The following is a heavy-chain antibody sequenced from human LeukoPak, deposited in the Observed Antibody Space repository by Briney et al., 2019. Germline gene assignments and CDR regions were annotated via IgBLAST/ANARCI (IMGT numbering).Heavy chain of an antibody. CDR3: ARGPVVNDAFDI. CDR1: GGSISTYY. D-gene: IGHD3-22*01. CDR2: IYYSGST. Sequence: SETLSLTCTVSGGSISTYYWSWIRQPPGKGPEWIGYIYYSGSTNYNPSLKSRVTISVDTSKNQFSLKLSSVTAADTAVYYCARGPVVNDAFDIWGQGTMVTVSS. J-gene: IGHJ3*02. V-gene: IGHV4-59*01.